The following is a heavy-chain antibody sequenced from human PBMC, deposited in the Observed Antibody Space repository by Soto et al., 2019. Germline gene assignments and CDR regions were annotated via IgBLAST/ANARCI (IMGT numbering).Heavy chain of an antibody. Sequence: QVQLQESGPGLVKPSQTLSLTCTVSGGSTSSDNYWRWIRQPPGKGLEWIGHIYYSGNTDYNPSLKSRLAISIDTSKNQFSLKLSSVTAADTAVYFCAREGGESSDGLCSFDSWGQGSLVTVSS. J-gene: IGHJ4*02. CDR3: AREGGESSDGLCSFDS. D-gene: IGHD2-21*01. CDR1: GGSTSSDNY. CDR2: IYYSGNT. V-gene: IGHV4-30-4*01.